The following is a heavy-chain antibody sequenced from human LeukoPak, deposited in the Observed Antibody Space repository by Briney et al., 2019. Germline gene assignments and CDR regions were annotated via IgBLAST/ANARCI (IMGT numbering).Heavy chain of an antibody. D-gene: IGHD3-9*01. CDR2: IYSGGST. V-gene: IGHV3-53*01. Sequence: GGSLRLSCAASGFTVSSNYMSWVPQAPGKGLEWVSVIYSGGSTYYADSVKGRFAISRDNSKNTLYLQMNSLRAEDTAVYYCARDDILTGYRDYWGQGTLVTVSS. CDR1: GFTVSSNY. J-gene: IGHJ4*02. CDR3: ARDDILTGYRDY.